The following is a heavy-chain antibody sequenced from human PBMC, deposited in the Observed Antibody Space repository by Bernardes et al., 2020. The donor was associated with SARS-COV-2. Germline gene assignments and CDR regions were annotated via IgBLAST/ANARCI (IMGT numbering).Heavy chain of an antibody. CDR2: INHSGST. CDR1: GGSFSGYY. D-gene: IGHD3-10*01. CDR3: ARTGHSSRSVRGDRSDY. Sequence: SETLSLTCAVYGGSFSGYYLSWIRQPPGKGLEWIGEINHSGSTNYNPSLKSRVTISVDTSKNQFSLKLSSVTAADTAVYYCARTGHSSRSVRGDRSDYWGQGTLVTVSS. V-gene: IGHV4-34*01. J-gene: IGHJ4*02.